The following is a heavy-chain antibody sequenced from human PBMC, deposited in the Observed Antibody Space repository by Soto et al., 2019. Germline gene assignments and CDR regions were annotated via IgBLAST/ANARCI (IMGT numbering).Heavy chain of an antibody. D-gene: IGHD2-8*01. CDR1: GFTFNDYT. Sequence: LRLSCTASGFTFNDYTLSWVRQAPGKGLEWVGFIRSKAYGGTTEYAASVKGRFTISRDDSKSIAYLQMNSLKTEDTAVYYCTAGKLYPSLDFDYWGQGTLVTVSS. V-gene: IGHV3-49*04. J-gene: IGHJ4*02. CDR2: IRSKAYGGTT. CDR3: TAGKLYPSLDFDY.